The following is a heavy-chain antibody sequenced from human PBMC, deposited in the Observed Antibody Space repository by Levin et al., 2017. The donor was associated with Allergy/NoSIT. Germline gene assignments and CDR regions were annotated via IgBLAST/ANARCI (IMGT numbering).Heavy chain of an antibody. Sequence: ASVKVSCKASGYTFTGYYMHWVRQAPGQGLEWMGWINPNSGGTNYAQKFQGRVTMTRDTSISTAYMELSRLRSDDTAVYYCARDLIYYYGSGSYYNAPRYYYYMDVWGKGTTVTVSS. CDR2: INPNSGGT. CDR3: ARDLIYYYGSGSYYNAPRYYYYMDV. D-gene: IGHD3-10*01. J-gene: IGHJ6*03. V-gene: IGHV1-2*02. CDR1: GYTFTGYY.